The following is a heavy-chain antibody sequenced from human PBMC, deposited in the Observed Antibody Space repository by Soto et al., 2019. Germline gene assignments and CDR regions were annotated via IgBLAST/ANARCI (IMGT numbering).Heavy chain of an antibody. CDR1: GGSISSYY. Sequence: QVQLQESGPGLVKPSETLSLTCTVPGGSISSYYWSWIRQPPGKGLECIGYIYYSGSTNYNPSLKRRVTISVDTSKNQFGLKLSSVTAADTAVYYCARSVDGERLWYFDLWGRGTLVTVSS. CDR2: IYYSGST. D-gene: IGHD1-1*01. V-gene: IGHV4-59*01. CDR3: ARSVDGERLWYFDL. J-gene: IGHJ2*01.